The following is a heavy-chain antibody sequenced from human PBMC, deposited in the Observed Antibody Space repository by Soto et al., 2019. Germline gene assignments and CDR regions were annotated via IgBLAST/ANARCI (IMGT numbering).Heavy chain of an antibody. CDR1: GYSFTSYW. CDR2: IYPGDSDT. CDR3: ARHGEVGRTLYYYYGMDV. Sequence: PGQSLKISCKGSGYSFTSYWIGWVRQMPGKGLEWMGIIYPGDSDTTYSPSFQGQVTISVDKSISTAYLQWSSLKASDTAMYYCARHGEVGRTLYYYYGMDVWGQGTTVTVSS. V-gene: IGHV5-51*01. D-gene: IGHD1-26*01. J-gene: IGHJ6*02.